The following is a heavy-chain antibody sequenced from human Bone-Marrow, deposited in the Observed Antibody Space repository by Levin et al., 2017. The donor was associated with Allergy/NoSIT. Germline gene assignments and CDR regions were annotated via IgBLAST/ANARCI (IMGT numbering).Heavy chain of an antibody. CDR1: GFTFSSYA. CDR3: AKPLTSGDEMGYGMDV. V-gene: IGHV3-23*01. Sequence: GGSLRLSCAASGFTFSSYAMSWVRQAPGKGLEWVSAISGSGGSTYYADSVKGRFTISRDNSKNTLYLQMNSLRAEDTAVYYCAKPLTSGDEMGYGMDVWGQGTTVTVSS. D-gene: IGHD4-17*01. J-gene: IGHJ6*02. CDR2: ISGSGGST.